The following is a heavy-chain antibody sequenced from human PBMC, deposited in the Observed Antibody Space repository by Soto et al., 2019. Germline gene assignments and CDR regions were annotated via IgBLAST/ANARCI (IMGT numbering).Heavy chain of an antibody. V-gene: IGHV3-30-3*01. J-gene: IGHJ2*01. CDR1: GFTFSSYA. CDR2: ISYDGSNK. D-gene: IGHD3-10*01. CDR3: ARSSGGGRNWYFDL. Sequence: VQLVESGGGVVQPGRSLRLSCAASGFTFSSYAMHWVRQAPGKGLEWVAVISYDGSNKYYADSVKGRFTISRDNSKNTLYLQMNSLRAEDTAVYYCARSSGGGRNWYFDLWGRGTLVTVSS.